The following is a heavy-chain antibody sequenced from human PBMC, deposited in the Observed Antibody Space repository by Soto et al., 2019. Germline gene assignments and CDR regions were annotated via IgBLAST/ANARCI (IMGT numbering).Heavy chain of an antibody. V-gene: IGHV1-18*01. CDR2: ISPDNGNT. J-gene: IGHJ6*02. CDR1: GYTFTIYG. D-gene: IGHD5-12*01. CDR3: ARALGYSGYAGMDV. Sequence: QVQLVQSGGEVKKPGASVKVSCKASGYTFTIYGINWVRQAPGQGLEWMGWISPDNGNTNYAQKLQGRVTMTTDTSTSTAYRALRSLRSDDTAVYYCARALGYSGYAGMDVWGQGTTVTVSS.